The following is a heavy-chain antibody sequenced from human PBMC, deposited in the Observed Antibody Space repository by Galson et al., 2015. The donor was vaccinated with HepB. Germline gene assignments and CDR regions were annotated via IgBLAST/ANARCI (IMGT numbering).Heavy chain of an antibody. V-gene: IGHV3-33*01. CDR1: GFTFSTYG. Sequence: SLRLSCAASGFTFSTYGMHWVRQAPGKGLEWVAIIWFDESNTYYADSVKGRFTISRDNSKNTLYLQMNSLRAEDTAVYYCARWDFDYWGQGTLVTVSS. CDR3: ARWDFDY. J-gene: IGHJ4*02. CDR2: IWFDESNT.